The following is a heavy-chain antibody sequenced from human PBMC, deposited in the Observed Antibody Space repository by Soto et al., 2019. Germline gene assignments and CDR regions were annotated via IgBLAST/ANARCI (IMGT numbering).Heavy chain of an antibody. D-gene: IGHD3-10*01. J-gene: IGHJ4*01. CDR3: ARDGGSGSPNYLDY. Sequence: ASVKVSCKASGYTFTTDAIHWLCQAPGQRLEWMGSINPGNNNIKYSQKFQGRVTITGDTSASTAYMELSSLRSEDTAVYYCARDGGSGSPNYLDYWGQGTLVTVSS. CDR1: GYTFTTDA. CDR2: INPGNNNI. V-gene: IGHV1-3*01.